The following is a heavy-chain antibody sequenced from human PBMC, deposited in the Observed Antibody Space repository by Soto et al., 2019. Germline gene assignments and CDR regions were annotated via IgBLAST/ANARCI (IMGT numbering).Heavy chain of an antibody. J-gene: IGHJ3*02. V-gene: IGHV1-8*02. CDR1: GGTFSSYA. Sequence: ASVKVSCKASGGTFSSYAISWVRQATGQGLEWMGWMNPNSGNTGYAQKFQGRVTMTRNTSISTAYMELSSLRSEDTAVYYCAREQLGIEDDAFDIWGQGTMVTVSS. CDR3: AREQLGIEDDAFDI. D-gene: IGHD7-27*01. CDR2: MNPNSGNT.